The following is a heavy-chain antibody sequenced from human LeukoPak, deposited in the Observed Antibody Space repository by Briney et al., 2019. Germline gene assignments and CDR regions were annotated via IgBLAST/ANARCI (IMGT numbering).Heavy chain of an antibody. CDR1: GFTFSSYA. CDR3: ARVSSSSSGPFDY. J-gene: IGHJ4*02. Sequence: GGSLRLSCAASGFTFSSYAMHWVRQAPGKGLEYVSDISSKGGSTYYANSVKGRFTISRDNSKNTLYLQMGSLRAEDMAVYYCARVSSSSSGPFDYWGQGTLVTVSS. D-gene: IGHD6-6*01. V-gene: IGHV3-64*01. CDR2: ISSKGGST.